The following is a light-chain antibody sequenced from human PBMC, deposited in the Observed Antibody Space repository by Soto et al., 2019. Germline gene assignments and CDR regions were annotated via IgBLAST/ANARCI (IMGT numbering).Light chain of an antibody. V-gene: IGLV2-14*01. CDR3: SSYTSSSTRDV. CDR2: EVS. J-gene: IGLJ1*01. CDR1: SSDVGGYNY. Sequence: QSALTQPASVSGSPGQSLTISCTGTSSDVGGYNYVSWYQQHPGKAPKLMIYEVSKRPSGVSNRFSGSKSGNTAALTISGRQAEDEADYYCSSYTSSSTRDVFGTGTEVTVL.